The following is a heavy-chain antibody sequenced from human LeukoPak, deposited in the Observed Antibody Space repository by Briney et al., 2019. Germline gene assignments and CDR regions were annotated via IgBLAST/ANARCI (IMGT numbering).Heavy chain of an antibody. CDR1: GGSISSYY. J-gene: IGHJ4*02. Sequence: SETLSLTCTVSGGSISSYYWSWIRQPAGKGLEWIGRIYTSGSTNYNPSLKSRVTMSVDTSKNQFSLKLSSVTAADTAVYYCARGTLWFGVSLGGHFDYWGQGTLVTVSS. CDR2: IYTSGST. CDR3: ARGTLWFGVSLGGHFDY. D-gene: IGHD3-10*01. V-gene: IGHV4-4*07.